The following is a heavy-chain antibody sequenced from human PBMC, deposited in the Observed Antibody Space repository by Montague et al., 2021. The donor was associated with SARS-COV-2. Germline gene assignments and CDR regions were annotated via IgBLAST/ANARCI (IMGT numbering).Heavy chain of an antibody. CDR1: LHSGAVVHR. CDR3: SSHPVFQQLYS. CDR2: FRHPVVT. D-gene: IGHD6-13*01. V-gene: IGHV4-4*02. J-gene: IGHJ4*02. Sequence: SETLSLTCAVDLHSGAVVHRRRSVEHTPELQLPKVAEFRHPVVTNFNPSLRSRVSISLDTSKNQFSLTLNSVTAADTATYFCSSHPVFQQLYSWGQGTLVSVSS.